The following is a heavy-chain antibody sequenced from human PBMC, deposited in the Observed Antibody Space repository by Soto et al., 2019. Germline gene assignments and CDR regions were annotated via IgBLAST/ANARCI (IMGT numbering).Heavy chain of an antibody. D-gene: IGHD4-17*01. Sequence: PSQTLSLTCAISGDSVSSNSAAWNWIRQSPSRGLEWLGRTYYRSKWYNDYAVSVKSRITINPDTSKNQFSLQLNSVTPEDTAVYYCARGQHPVTTLRNRFAPWGQGTLVTVSS. CDR1: GDSVSSNSAA. CDR3: ARGQHPVTTLRNRFAP. J-gene: IGHJ5*02. CDR2: TYYRSKWYN. V-gene: IGHV6-1*01.